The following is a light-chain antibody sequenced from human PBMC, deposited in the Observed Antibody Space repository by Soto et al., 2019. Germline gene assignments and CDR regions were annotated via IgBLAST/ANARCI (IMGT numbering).Light chain of an antibody. V-gene: IGLV2-14*01. CDR2: DVR. J-gene: IGLJ2*01. Sequence: QSALTQPASVSGSPGQSITISCTGTSSDIGGYNYISWYQQLPGKAPKFIIYDVRNRPSGVSNRFSGSRSGNTASLTISGLQAEDEADYYCSSYTSSSTLVFGGGTKVTVL. CDR3: SSYTSSSTLV. CDR1: SSDIGGYNY.